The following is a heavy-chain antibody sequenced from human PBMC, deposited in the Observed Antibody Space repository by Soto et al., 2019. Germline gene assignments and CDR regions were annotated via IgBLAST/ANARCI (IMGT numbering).Heavy chain of an antibody. Sequence: ASVKVSCKASGYTFTGYYMHWVRQAPGQGLEWMGWINPNSGGTNYAQKFQGWVTMTRDTSISTAYMELSRLRSDDTAVYYCARDGTAAGITDAFDIWGQGTMVTV. V-gene: IGHV1-2*04. CDR3: ARDGTAAGITDAFDI. D-gene: IGHD6-13*01. J-gene: IGHJ3*02. CDR1: GYTFTGYY. CDR2: INPNSGGT.